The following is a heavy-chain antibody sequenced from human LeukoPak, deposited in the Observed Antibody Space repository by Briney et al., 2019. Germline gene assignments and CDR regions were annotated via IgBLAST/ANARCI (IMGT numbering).Heavy chain of an antibody. V-gene: IGHV4-34*01. Sequence: SETLSLTCAVYGGSFSGYYWSWIRQPPGKGLEWIGEINHSGSTNYNPSLKSRVTISVDTSKNQFSLKLSSVTAADTAVYYCAGYCSSTGCHGSNWFDPGGQGTLSPSPQ. CDR1: GGSFSGYY. CDR3: AGYCSSTGCHGSNWFDP. J-gene: IGHJ5*02. CDR2: INHSGST. D-gene: IGHD2-2*01.